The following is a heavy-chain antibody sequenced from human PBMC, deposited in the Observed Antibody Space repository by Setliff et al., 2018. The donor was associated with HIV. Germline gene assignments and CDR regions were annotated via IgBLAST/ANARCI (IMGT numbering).Heavy chain of an antibody. D-gene: IGHD2-15*01. CDR3: VRERRTPSYSTSSGRTFQYNMDV. CDR1: GGSINNSDCN. V-gene: IGHV4-39*02. J-gene: IGHJ6*03. Sequence: PSETLSLTCTLSGGSINNSDCNWARIRQSPGKGLEWIASAYYIGSTYYSSLKSRAAISVDTSKNRFSLRLSSVTAADTALYFCVRERRTPSYSTSSGRTFQYNMDVWGKGTTVTVSS. CDR2: AYYIGST.